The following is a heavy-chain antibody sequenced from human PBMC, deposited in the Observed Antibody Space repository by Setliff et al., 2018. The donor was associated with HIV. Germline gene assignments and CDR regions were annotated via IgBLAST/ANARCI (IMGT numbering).Heavy chain of an antibody. CDR2: IRGYDEAA. Sequence: LRLSCAASGFTFSSFAMTWVRQAPGKGLEWVTTIRGYDEAAHYTDSVKGRFTISRDISRNTLYLQMNSLRVEDTAVYYCAKVGSSGYYEMCDYWGQGTLVTVSS. V-gene: IGHV3-23*01. J-gene: IGHJ4*02. CDR3: AKVGSSGYYEMCDY. D-gene: IGHD5-12*01. CDR1: GFTFSSFA.